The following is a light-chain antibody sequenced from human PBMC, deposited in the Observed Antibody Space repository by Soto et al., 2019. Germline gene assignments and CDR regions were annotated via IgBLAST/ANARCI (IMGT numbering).Light chain of an antibody. J-gene: IGKJ2*01. CDR2: GAS. CDR3: QQSNNWPYT. V-gene: IGKV3-15*01. Sequence: EILMTQSPATLSVSPGERATLSCRASQSVSHNLAWYQQKPGQAPRLLFYGASTRASGTPARFSGSGSGTEFPLTISSLQSEDFAVYYCQQSNNWPYTFGQGTKLEIK. CDR1: QSVSHN.